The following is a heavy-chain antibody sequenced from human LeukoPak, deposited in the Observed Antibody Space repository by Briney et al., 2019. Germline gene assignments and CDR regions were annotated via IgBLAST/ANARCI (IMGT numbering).Heavy chain of an antibody. CDR3: ARDRDRGWFDP. Sequence: GGSLRLSCAASGFTLGIYWMTWVRQAPGNGLEWVANINQDGGEKYHVDSVRGRFTISRDNAKNSLYLQMNSLRAEDTAVYYCARDRDRGWFDPWGQGTLVTVSS. CDR1: GFTLGIYW. V-gene: IGHV3-7*04. CDR2: INQDGGEK. J-gene: IGHJ5*02.